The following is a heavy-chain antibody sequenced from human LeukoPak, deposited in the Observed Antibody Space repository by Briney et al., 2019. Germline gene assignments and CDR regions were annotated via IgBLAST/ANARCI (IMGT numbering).Heavy chain of an antibody. CDR3: ARDACSSTSCYVDY. CDR1: GFTFSSYS. J-gene: IGHJ4*02. D-gene: IGHD2-2*01. CDR2: VSSSSSYI. Sequence: GGSLRLSCAASGFTFSSYSMNWVRQAPGTGLEWVSSVSSSSSYIYYADSVKRRFTIPKDNAKNPLYLHINSLRAEYPAVYYCARDACSSTSCYVDYWGQGTLVTVSS. V-gene: IGHV3-21*01.